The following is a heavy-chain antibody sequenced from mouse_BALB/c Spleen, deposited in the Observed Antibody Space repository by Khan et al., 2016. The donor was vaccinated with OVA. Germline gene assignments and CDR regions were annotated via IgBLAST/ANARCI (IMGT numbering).Heavy chain of an antibody. V-gene: IGHV1-26*01. J-gene: IGHJ3*01. Sequence: EVQLQQSGPDLVKPGASVKISCKASGYSFTLYYMSWVKQNHGKSLEWIGRVNPNTDNINYNQEFKGKAILTVDKSSNTAYMELRSLTSEDSAVYFCARGYDFFASWGQGTLVTVSA. CDR3: ARGYDFFAS. CDR2: VNPNTDNI. CDR1: GYSFTLYY. D-gene: IGHD2-14*01.